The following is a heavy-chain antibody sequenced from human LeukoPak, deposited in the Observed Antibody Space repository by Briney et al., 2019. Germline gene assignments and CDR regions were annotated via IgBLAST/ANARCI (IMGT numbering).Heavy chain of an antibody. CDR2: ISGSGGNA. CDR1: GATFSRKG. Sequence: ASLKLSCTTPGATFSRKGKIWVRHVPWKGMEWVSAISGSGGNAYYADSVKGRFTISRDNSKNTLYLQMNSLRAEDTAVYYCAKDRRAGSYDYWGQGTLVTVSS. J-gene: IGHJ4*02. D-gene: IGHD3-10*01. V-gene: IGHV3-23*01. CDR3: AKDRRAGSYDY.